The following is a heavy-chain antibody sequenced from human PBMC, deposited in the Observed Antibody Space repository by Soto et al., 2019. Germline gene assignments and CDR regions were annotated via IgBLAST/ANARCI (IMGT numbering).Heavy chain of an antibody. Sequence: QMQLVQSGAELKKPEASVKVSCKASGYTFSNYDMNWVRQATGQGLEWIGWVNPNNGDTGYAQKFQGRVTLTTDISTTTAYMELTSLRSEDTAIYYCAKVSRKGSAIDFDYWGQGTLITVSS. CDR3: AKVSRKGSAIDFDY. CDR2: VNPNNGDT. CDR1: GYTFSNYD. D-gene: IGHD3-10*01. J-gene: IGHJ4*02. V-gene: IGHV1-8*01.